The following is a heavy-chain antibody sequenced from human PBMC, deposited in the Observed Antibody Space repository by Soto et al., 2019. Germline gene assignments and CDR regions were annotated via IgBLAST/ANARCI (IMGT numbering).Heavy chain of an antibody. V-gene: IGHV4-30-2*01. J-gene: IGHJ5*02. CDR2: IYQSGVT. CDR3: AREGTMVRGVNWFDP. Sequence: SETLSLTCNLSGDSYSISTYSWSWIRQPPGKALQWIGFIYQSGVTSYNPSLASRVPISLDRSNNQCSLKLSSVTAADTAVYYCAREGTMVRGVNWFDPWGQGTLVTVSS. CDR1: GDSYSISTYS. D-gene: IGHD3-10*01.